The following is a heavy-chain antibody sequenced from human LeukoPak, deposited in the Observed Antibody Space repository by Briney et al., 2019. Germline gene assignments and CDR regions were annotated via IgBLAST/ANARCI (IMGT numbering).Heavy chain of an antibody. J-gene: IGHJ6*02. CDR2: INPNSGGT. D-gene: IGHD6-13*01. Sequence: ASVKVSCKASGYTFTGYYMHWVRQAPGQGLEWMGWINPNSGGTNYAQKFQGRVTMTRDTSISTAYMELSSLRSEDTAVYYCARVAAAGPLWYYYYGMDVWGQGTTVTVSS. CDR3: ARVAAAGPLWYYYYGMDV. V-gene: IGHV1-2*02. CDR1: GYTFTGYY.